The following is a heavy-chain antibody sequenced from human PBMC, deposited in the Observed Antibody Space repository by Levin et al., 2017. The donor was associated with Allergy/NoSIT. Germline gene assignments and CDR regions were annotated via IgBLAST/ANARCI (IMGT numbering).Heavy chain of an antibody. CDR3: AGIPTSHSSYGWFDV. CDR1: GGSVGTTTHF. CDR2: IVYNERT. D-gene: IGHD3-10*01. Sequence: SETLSLNCIVSGGSVGTTTHFWTWIRQAPGKELQWLGYIVYNERTKYNPSLESRLTILVDTSKNQFSLKLTSVTAADTAVYYCAGIPTSHSSYGWFDVWGRGALLTVAS. J-gene: IGHJ5*02. V-gene: IGHV4-61*01.